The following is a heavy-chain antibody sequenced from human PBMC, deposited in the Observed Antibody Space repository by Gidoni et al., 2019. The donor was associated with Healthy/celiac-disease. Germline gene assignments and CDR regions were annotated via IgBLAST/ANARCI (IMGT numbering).Heavy chain of an antibody. CDR1: GFTFSSYS. CDR3: AREGPTSTYYYDSSGYFDY. Sequence: EVQLVESGGGLVQPGGSLRLSCAASGFTFSSYSMNWVRQAPGKGLEWVSYISSSSSTIYYADSVKGRFTISRDNAKNSLYLQMNSLRDEDTAVYYCAREGPTSTYYYDSSGYFDYWGQGTLVTVSS. V-gene: IGHV3-48*02. J-gene: IGHJ4*02. CDR2: ISSSSSTI. D-gene: IGHD3-22*01.